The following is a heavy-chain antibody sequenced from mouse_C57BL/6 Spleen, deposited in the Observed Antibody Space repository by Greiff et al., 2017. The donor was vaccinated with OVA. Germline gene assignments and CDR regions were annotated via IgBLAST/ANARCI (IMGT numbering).Heavy chain of an antibody. CDR2: ISSGSSTI. CDR1: GFTFSDYG. CDR3: ARFGPYWYFDV. V-gene: IGHV5-17*01. Sequence: EVKLMESGGGLVKPGGSLKLSCAASGFTFSDYGMHWVRQAPEKGLEWVAYISSGSSTIYYADTVKGRFTISRDNAKNTLFLQMTSLRSEDTAMYYCARFGPYWYFDVWGTGTTVTVSS. J-gene: IGHJ1*03.